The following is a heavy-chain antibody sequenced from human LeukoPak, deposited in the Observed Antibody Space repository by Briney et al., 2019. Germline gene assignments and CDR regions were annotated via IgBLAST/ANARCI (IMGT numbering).Heavy chain of an antibody. J-gene: IGHJ4*02. CDR3: ARPRYYGSGSYCY. Sequence: SETLSLTCAVYGGSFSGYYWSWIRQPPGKGLEWIGEINHSGSTNYNPSLKSRDTISVDTSKNQFSLKLSSVTAADTAVYYCARPRYYGSGSYCYWGQGTLVTVSS. D-gene: IGHD3-10*01. CDR2: INHSGST. CDR1: GGSFSGYY. V-gene: IGHV4-34*01.